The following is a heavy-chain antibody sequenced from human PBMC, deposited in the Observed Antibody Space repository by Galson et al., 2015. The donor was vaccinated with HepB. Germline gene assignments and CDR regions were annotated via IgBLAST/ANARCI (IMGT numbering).Heavy chain of an antibody. CDR1: GGSISSGYYY. V-gene: IGHV4-30-4*01. J-gene: IGHJ3*02. Sequence: QVQLQESGPGLVKPSQTLSLTCTVSGGSISSGYYYWSWIRQPPGKGLELIGYIYYSGSTYYNPSLKSRVAISVDTSKNQFSLKLSSVTAADTAVYYCARGSITMVRGAQRAFDIWGQGTMVTVSS. CDR2: IYYSGST. D-gene: IGHD3-10*01. CDR3: ARGSITMVRGAQRAFDI.